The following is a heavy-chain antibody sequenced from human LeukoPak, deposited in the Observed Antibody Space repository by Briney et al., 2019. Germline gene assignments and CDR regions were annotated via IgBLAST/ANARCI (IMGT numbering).Heavy chain of an antibody. CDR3: ARIYCGSSSCHYFDY. CDR2: IHHSGST. J-gene: IGHJ4*02. V-gene: IGHV4-4*02. Sequence: SETLSLTCAASGGSISSSNWWSWVRQPPGKGLEWIGEIHHSGSTNYNPSLKSRVTISVDKSKNQFSLKLSSVTAADTAVYYCARIYCGSSSCHYFDYWGQGTLVTVSS. D-gene: IGHD2-15*01. CDR1: GGSISSSNW.